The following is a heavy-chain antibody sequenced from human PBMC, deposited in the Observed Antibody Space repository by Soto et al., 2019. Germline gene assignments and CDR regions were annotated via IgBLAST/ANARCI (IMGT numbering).Heavy chain of an antibody. CDR2: INFDGSAT. D-gene: IGHD4-4*01. Sequence: EVQLVESGGGLVHPGGSRRLSCAVSGLTFSSSWMHWVSQGPGKGLVWVSRINFDGSATHYADSVQGRFTISSDNAKNVLYLQMTNLSAEDTAVYYCARDRGNYNGIFDYWGQGTLVTVSS. V-gene: IGHV3-74*01. CDR1: GLTFSSSW. CDR3: ARDRGNYNGIFDY. J-gene: IGHJ4*02.